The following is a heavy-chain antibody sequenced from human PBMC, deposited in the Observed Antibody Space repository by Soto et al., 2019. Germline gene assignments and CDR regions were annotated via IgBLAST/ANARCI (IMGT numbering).Heavy chain of an antibody. J-gene: IGHJ3*02. Sequence: EVQLVESGGGLVQPGGSLRLSCAASGFTFSSYSMNWVRQAPGKGLEWVSYISSSSSTIYYADSVKGRFTISRDNAKNSLYLQMNSLRDEDTAVYYCARDRKYYGSGTHYAFDIWGQGTMVTVSS. CDR2: ISSSSSTI. CDR3: ARDRKYYGSGTHYAFDI. CDR1: GFTFSSYS. D-gene: IGHD3-10*01. V-gene: IGHV3-48*02.